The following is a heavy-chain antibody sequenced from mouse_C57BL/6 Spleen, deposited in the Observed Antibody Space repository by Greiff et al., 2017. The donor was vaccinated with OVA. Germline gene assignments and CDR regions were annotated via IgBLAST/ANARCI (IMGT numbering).Heavy chain of an antibody. D-gene: IGHD1-1*01. Sequence: DVMLVESGGGLVKPGGSLKLSCAASGFTFSDYGMHWVRQAPEKGLEWVAYISSGSSTIYYADTVKGRFTISRDNAKNTLFLQMTSLRSEDTAMYYCARVYYYGSSYGAMDYWGQGTSVTVSS. V-gene: IGHV5-17*01. CDR1: GFTFSDYG. J-gene: IGHJ4*01. CDR3: ARVYYYGSSYGAMDY. CDR2: ISSGSSTI.